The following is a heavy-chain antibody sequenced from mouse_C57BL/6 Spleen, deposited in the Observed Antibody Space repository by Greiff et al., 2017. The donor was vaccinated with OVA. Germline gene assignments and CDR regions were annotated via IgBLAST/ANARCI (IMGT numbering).Heavy chain of an antibody. V-gene: IGHV1-72*01. D-gene: IGHD1-1*01. CDR2: IDPNSGGT. J-gene: IGHJ1*03. Sequence: VKLQQPGAELVKPGASVKLSCKASGYTFTSYWMHWVKQRPGRGLEWIGRIDPNSGGTKYNEKFKSKATLTVDKPSSTAYMQLSSLTSEDSAVYYCERYPLYYGSSLGYWYFDVWGTGTTVTVSS. CDR1: GYTFTSYW. CDR3: ERYPLYYGSSLGYWYFDV.